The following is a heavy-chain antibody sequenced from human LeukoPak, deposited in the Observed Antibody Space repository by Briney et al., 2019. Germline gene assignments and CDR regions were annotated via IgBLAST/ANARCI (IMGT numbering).Heavy chain of an antibody. V-gene: IGHV3-23*01. CDR1: GFTFRSYA. D-gene: IGHD3-22*01. CDR3: AKGGSGDYPYYVFDY. CDR2: ISGSGGST. Sequence: GGSLRLSCAASGFTFRSYAMSWVRQAPGKGLEWVSAISGSGGSTYCADSVKGRFTISRDNSKDTLYLQMNSLGAEDTAVYYCAKGGSGDYPYYVFDYWGQGTLVTVSS. J-gene: IGHJ4*02.